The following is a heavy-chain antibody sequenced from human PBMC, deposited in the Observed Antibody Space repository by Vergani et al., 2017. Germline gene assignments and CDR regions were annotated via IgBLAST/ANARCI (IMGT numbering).Heavy chain of an antibody. V-gene: IGHV3-30-3*01. Sequence: QVQLVESGGGVVQPGRSLRLSCAASGFTFSSYAMHWVRQAPGKGLEWVAVISYDGSNKYYADSVKGRFTISRDNSKNTLYLQMNSLRAEDTAVYYCAREPGADIAAAGTYYYMDVWGKGTTVTVSS. CDR2: ISYDGSNK. CDR1: GFTFSSYA. J-gene: IGHJ6*03. D-gene: IGHD6-13*01. CDR3: AREPGADIAAAGTYYYMDV.